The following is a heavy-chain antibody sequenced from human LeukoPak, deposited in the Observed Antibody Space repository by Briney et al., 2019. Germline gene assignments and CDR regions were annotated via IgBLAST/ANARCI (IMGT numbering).Heavy chain of an antibody. Sequence: ETGGSLRLSCAASGFTFSSYSMNWVRQAPGKGLEWVANIKQEGSEKYYVGSVKGRFTISRDDARNSLYLQVNGLRAEDTAVYFCVRGFELDYWGQGTLVTVSS. V-gene: IGHV3-7*01. CDR2: IKQEGSEK. CDR3: VRGFELDY. J-gene: IGHJ4*02. CDR1: GFTFSSYS.